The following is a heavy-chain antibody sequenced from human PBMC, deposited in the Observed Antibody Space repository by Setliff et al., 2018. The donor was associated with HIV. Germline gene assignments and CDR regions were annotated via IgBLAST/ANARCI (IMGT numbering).Heavy chain of an antibody. CDR3: ARAVIRREDRGMWTKLWSAPNHMDV. Sequence: SETLSLTCTVSGGSISTYYLTWIRQPAGKGLEWIGHIHYGGGTYYNPSLESRVSISRDTSKNQFSLNLRDVTAGDTALYYCARAVIRREDRGMWTKLWSAPNHMDVWGKGITVTVSS. CDR1: GGSISTYY. CDR2: IHYGGGT. D-gene: IGHD3-10*01. J-gene: IGHJ6*03. V-gene: IGHV4-59*01.